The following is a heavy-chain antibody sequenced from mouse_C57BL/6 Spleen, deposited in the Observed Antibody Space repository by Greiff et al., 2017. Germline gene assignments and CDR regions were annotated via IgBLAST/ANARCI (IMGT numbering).Heavy chain of an antibody. D-gene: IGHD1-1*01. Sequence: EVQLQQSGPELVKPGASVKISCKASGYSFTGYYMNWVKQSPEKSLEWIGEINPSTGGTTYNQKFKAKATLTVDKSSSTAYMQLKSLTSEDSAVYYCARWVSYGSSYWYFDVWGTGTTVTVSS. V-gene: IGHV1-42*01. CDR1: GYSFTGYY. CDR3: ARWVSYGSSYWYFDV. CDR2: INPSTGGT. J-gene: IGHJ1*03.